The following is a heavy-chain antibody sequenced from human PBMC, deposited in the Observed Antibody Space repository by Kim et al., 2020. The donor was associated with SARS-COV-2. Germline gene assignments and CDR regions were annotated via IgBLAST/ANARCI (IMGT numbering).Heavy chain of an antibody. J-gene: IGHJ2*01. Sequence: ADSVKGRFTISRDNSKNTLYLQMNSLRAEDTAVYYCARSPYYYGAEYFDLWGRGTLVTVSS. CDR3: ARSPYYYGAEYFDL. D-gene: IGHD3-10*01. V-gene: IGHV3-53*01.